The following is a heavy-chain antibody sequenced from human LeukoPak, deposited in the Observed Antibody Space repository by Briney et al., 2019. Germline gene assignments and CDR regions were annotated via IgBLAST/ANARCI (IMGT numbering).Heavy chain of an antibody. CDR3: AKDEGPLYYGPDY. Sequence: GGSLRLSCAASGFTFSSYAMHWVRQAPGKGLEWVAVISYDGSNKYYADSVKGRFTISRDNSKNTLYLQMNSLRAEDTAVYYCAKDEGPLYYGPDYWGQGTLVTVSS. V-gene: IGHV3-30-3*01. CDR1: GFTFSSYA. CDR2: ISYDGSNK. J-gene: IGHJ4*02. D-gene: IGHD3-10*01.